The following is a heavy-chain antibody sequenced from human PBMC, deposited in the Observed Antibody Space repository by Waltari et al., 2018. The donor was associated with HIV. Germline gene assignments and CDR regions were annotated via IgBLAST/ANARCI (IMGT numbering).Heavy chain of an antibody. CDR2: ISSSGNFK. Sequence: EVQLVESGGGPVKPGESLRLSYVTSGFIFNSYSMNWVRQAPGKGPEWVSSISSSGNFKHYADSVKGRFTISRDNAENSLYLQMNGLRAEDTAIYYCARDSRGSTWSLNWFDPWGQGTLVTVSS. J-gene: IGHJ5*02. CDR3: ARDSRGSTWSLNWFDP. V-gene: IGHV3-21*02. D-gene: IGHD6-6*01. CDR1: GFIFNSYS.